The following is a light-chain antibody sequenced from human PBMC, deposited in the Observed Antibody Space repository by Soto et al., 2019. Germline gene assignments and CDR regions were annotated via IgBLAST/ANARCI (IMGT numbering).Light chain of an antibody. CDR2: DAS. CDR1: QSIGSW. CDR3: QQYSSYSFT. J-gene: IGKJ3*01. V-gene: IGKV1-5*01. Sequence: IQMTQSPSTLSASVGDRVTITCRASQSIGSWLAWYQQRPGKAPKVLIYDASSLESGVPSRFSGSGSGTEFPLTISSLQPDDFATYYCQQYSSYSFTFGPGTKVEIK.